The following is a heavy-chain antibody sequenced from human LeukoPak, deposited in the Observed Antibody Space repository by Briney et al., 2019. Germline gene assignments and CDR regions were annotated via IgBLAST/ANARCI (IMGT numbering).Heavy chain of an antibody. CDR2: ISAYNGNT. CDR1: GYTFTSYG. CDR3: ARGPDTGAYDFWSGYGHFDY. Sequence: ASVKVSCKASGYTFTSYGISWVRQAPGQGLEWMGWISAYNGNTNYAQKLQGRVTMTTDTSTSTAYMELRSLRSDDTAVYYCARGPDTGAYDFWSGYGHFDYWGQGTLVTVSP. D-gene: IGHD3-3*01. J-gene: IGHJ4*02. V-gene: IGHV1-18*01.